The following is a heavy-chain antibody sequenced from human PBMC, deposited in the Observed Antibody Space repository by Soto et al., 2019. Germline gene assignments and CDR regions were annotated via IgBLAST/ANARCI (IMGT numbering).Heavy chain of an antibody. CDR3: AKARAQYYDFWSGYPVDY. CDR2: ISGSGGST. V-gene: IGHV3-23*01. CDR1: GFTFDYYG. D-gene: IGHD3-3*01. J-gene: IGHJ4*02. Sequence: LSCAASGFTFDYYGVHWVRQDPGKGLEWVSAISGSGGSTYYADSVKGRFTISRDNSKNTLYLQMNSLRAEDTAVYYCAKARAQYYDFWSGYPVDYWGQGTLVTVSS.